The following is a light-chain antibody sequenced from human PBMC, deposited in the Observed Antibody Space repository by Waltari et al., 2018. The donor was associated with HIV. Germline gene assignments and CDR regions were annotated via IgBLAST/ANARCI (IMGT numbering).Light chain of an antibody. Sequence: DIVMTQSPDSLAVSLGERATINCKSSPSIVYSSNNRNYLAWYQQKPGQHPKLLIYWAIIRESGVPDRFSGSESGTDFTLTITSLQAEDVAVYYCQQYYSSPWTFGQGTKVEIK. CDR1: PSIVYSSNNRNY. V-gene: IGKV4-1*01. J-gene: IGKJ1*01. CDR2: WAI. CDR3: QQYYSSPWT.